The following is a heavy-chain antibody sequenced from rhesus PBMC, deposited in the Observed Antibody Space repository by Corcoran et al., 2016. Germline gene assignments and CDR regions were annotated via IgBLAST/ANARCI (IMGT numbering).Heavy chain of an antibody. CDR3: ARSPAGNYYYFDL. CDR1: GGSIGTTY. D-gene: IGHD4-35*01. J-gene: IGHJ1*01. Sequence: QVQLQESGPGLVKPSETLSLTCAVSGGSIGTTYWTWIRQAPGKGLAWIGYIDGSGSTYYNHALKSRVTLSVDTSKNQLSLKLTSVTAADTAVYYCARSPAGNYYYFDLWGQGALLTVS. CDR2: IDGSGST. V-gene: IGHV4S11*01.